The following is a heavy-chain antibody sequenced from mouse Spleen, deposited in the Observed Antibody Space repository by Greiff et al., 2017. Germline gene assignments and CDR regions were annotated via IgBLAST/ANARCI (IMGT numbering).Heavy chain of an antibody. CDR1: GYSFTGYY. V-gene: IGHV1-42*01. Sequence: VQLKESGPELVKPGASVKISCKASGYSFTGYYMNWVKQSPEKSLEWIGEINPSTGGTTYNQKFKAKATLTVDKSSSTAYMQLKSLTSEDSAVYYCARLYGSSRAWFAYWGQGTLVTVSA. D-gene: IGHD1-1*01. CDR2: INPSTGGT. J-gene: IGHJ3*01. CDR3: ARLYGSSRAWFAY.